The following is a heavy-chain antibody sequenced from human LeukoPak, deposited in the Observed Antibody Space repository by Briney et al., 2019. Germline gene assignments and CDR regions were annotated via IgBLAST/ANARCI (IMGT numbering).Heavy chain of an antibody. V-gene: IGHV3-30-3*01. CDR2: TSSDGSNK. CDR3: AIGDGLGELSSSFDF. J-gene: IGHJ4*02. CDR1: GFTFSSYA. D-gene: IGHD3-16*02. Sequence: GRSLRLSCAASGFTFSSYAMHWVRQAPGKGLEWVAVTSSDGSNKHYAESVKGRFTISRDNSMNTLYLQMNSLGPDDTAVYYCAIGDGLGELSSSFDFWGQGTLVTVSS.